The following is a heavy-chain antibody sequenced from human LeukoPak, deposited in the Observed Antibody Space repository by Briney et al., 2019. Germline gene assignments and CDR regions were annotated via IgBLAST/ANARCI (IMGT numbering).Heavy chain of an antibody. J-gene: IGHJ5*02. D-gene: IGHD6-13*01. V-gene: IGHV4-61*02. CDR2: IYSSGST. Sequence: SQTLSLTCSVSGGSITSGSYYWRWLRQPAGKGLEWIGRIYSSGSTNYNPSLKSRVTISVDTSKNQFSLKLSSVTAADTAVYYCARGGIAAAGFDPWGQGTLVTVSS. CDR1: GGSITSGSYY. CDR3: ARGGIAAAGFDP.